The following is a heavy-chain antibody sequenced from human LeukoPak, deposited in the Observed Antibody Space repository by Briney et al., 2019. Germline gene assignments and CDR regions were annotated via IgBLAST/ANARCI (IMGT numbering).Heavy chain of an antibody. V-gene: IGHV4-59*08. D-gene: IGHD2-15*01. CDR3: ATLRGGGSAVFDY. Sequence: PSETLSLTCTVSGASIGSDYWSWIRQPPGKGLEWIAYIRYSGRTDYNPSLKGRVAISINTSKTQVSLNLRFVTAADTAVYYCATLRGGGSAVFDYWGQGTLVTVSS. CDR2: IRYSGRT. CDR1: GASIGSDY. J-gene: IGHJ4*02.